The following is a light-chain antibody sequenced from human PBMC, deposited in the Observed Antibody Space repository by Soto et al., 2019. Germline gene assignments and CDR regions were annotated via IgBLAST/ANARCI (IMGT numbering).Light chain of an antibody. CDR2: DDN. V-gene: IGLV1-51*01. Sequence: QSVLTQPPSVSAAPGQKVTISCAGSGSNVGNHYVSWYQQLAGTAPKLLIDDDNKRPSGSPDRFSGSKSAASATLGITVLQSGDDADYCCGAWDDGRLAHVFGPGTNVTVL. CDR3: GAWDDGRLAHV. CDR1: GSNVGNHY. J-gene: IGLJ1*01.